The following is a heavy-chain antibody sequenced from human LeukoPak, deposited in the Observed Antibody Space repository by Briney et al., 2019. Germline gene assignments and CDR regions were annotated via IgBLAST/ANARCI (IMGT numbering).Heavy chain of an antibody. D-gene: IGHD3-22*01. J-gene: IGHJ4*02. CDR2: TYYSGST. CDR3: ARPASYYYGYFDY. Sequence: SETLSLTCTVSGGSISSSSYYWGWIRQPPGKGLEWIGSTYYSGSTYYNPSLKSRVTISVDTSKNQFSLKLSSVTAADTAVYYCARPASYYYGYFDYWGQGTLVTVSS. CDR1: GGSISSSSYY. V-gene: IGHV4-39*01.